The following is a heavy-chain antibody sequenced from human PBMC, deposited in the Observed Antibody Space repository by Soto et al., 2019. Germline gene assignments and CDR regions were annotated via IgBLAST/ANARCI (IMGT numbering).Heavy chain of an antibody. D-gene: IGHD3-3*01. V-gene: IGHV4-59*01. Sequence: QVQLRESGPGLVKPSETLSLTCTVSGGSISSYYWSWIRQPPGKGLEWIGYIYYSGSTNYNPSLKSRVTISVDTSKNQFSLKLSSVTAADTAVYYCARGSSLNYDFWSGSNWFDPWGQGTLVTVSS. CDR3: ARGSSLNYDFWSGSNWFDP. CDR1: GGSISSYY. J-gene: IGHJ5*02. CDR2: IYYSGST.